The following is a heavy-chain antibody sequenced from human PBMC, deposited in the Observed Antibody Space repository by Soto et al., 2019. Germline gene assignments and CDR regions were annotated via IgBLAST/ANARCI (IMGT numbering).Heavy chain of an antibody. V-gene: IGHV3-48*04. D-gene: IGHD6-6*01. Sequence: EVQLLESGGGLVQPGGSLRLSCAASGFTFSSYAMSWVRQAPGKGLEWVSYITSSSSYTNYADSVKGRFTISRDNAKNSLYRQMNSLRAEDTAVYYCARGYSTSSFALVYWGQGTLVTVSS. CDR1: GFTFSSYA. J-gene: IGHJ4*02. CDR2: ITSSSSYT. CDR3: ARGYSTSSFALVY.